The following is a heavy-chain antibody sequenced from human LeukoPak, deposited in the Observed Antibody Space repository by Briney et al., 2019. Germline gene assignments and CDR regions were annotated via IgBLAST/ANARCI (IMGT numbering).Heavy chain of an antibody. V-gene: IGHV1-69*13. CDR1: GGTFSSYA. CDR3: ATLDTAMVRDDY. J-gene: IGHJ4*02. D-gene: IGHD5-18*01. CDR2: IIPIFGTA. Sequence: ASVTVSCKASGGTFSSYAISWVRQAPGQGLEWMGGIIPIFGTANYAQKFQGRVTITADESTSTAYMELSSLRSEDTAVYYCATLDTAMVRDDYWGQGTLVTVSS.